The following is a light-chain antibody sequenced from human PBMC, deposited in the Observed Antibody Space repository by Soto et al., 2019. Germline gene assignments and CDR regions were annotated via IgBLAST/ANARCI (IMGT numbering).Light chain of an antibody. CDR3: QQYDSYPLT. V-gene: IGKV1-5*03. Sequence: DIQMTQSPSTLSASVGDRVTINFRASQSIIIWLAWYQQKPGRAPKFLIYKASDLENGVPSRFSGSGSGTEFALTISSLQPDDFATYYCQQYDSYPLTFGGGTKVDIK. CDR2: KAS. CDR1: QSIIIW. J-gene: IGKJ4*01.